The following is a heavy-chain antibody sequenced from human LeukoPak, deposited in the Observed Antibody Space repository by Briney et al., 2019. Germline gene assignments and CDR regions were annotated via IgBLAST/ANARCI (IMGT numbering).Heavy chain of an antibody. CDR2: ISYDGSNK. Sequence: GGSLRLSCAASGFTFSSYGMHWVRQAPGKGLEWVAAISYDGSNKYYADSVKGRFTISRDNSKNTLYLQMNSLRAEDTAVYYCARSYYYVVPFDYWGQGTLVTVSS. V-gene: IGHV3-30*19. J-gene: IGHJ4*02. CDR1: GFTFSSYG. D-gene: IGHD3-10*02. CDR3: ARSYYYVVPFDY.